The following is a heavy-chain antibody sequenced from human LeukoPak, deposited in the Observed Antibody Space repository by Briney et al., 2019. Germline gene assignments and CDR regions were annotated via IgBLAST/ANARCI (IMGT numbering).Heavy chain of an antibody. D-gene: IGHD1-26*01. J-gene: IGHJ4*02. CDR1: GGSISSGSYY. CDR2: IYTSGST. CDR3: ARGVGPTTAQSTFDY. Sequence: SQTLSLTCTVSGGSISSGSYYWSWIRQPAGKGLEWIGRIYTSGSTNYNPSLKSRVTISVDTSKNQFSLKLSSVTAADTAVYYCARGVGPTTAQSTFDYWGQGALVTVSS. V-gene: IGHV4-61*02.